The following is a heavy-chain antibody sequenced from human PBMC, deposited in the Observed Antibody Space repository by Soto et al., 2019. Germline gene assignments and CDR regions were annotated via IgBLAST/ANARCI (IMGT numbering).Heavy chain of an antibody. CDR2: ISGSGGST. CDR1: GFTFSSYA. D-gene: IGHD3-16*01. J-gene: IGHJ4*02. CDR3: ARTQGRYFDY. Sequence: EVQLLESGGGLVQPGGSLRLSCAASGFTFSSYAMSWVRQAPGKGLEWVSTISGSGGSTYYADSVKGRFTVSRDNSKNTLYLQMNSLRAEDTAVYYCARTQGRYFDYWGQGTLVTVSS. V-gene: IGHV3-23*01.